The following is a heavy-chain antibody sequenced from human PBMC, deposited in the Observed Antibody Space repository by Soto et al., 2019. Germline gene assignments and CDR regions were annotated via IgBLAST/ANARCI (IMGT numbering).Heavy chain of an antibody. CDR1: GFTVSSYG. Sequence: GGSLRLSCVASGFTVSSYGMHWGRQAPGKGLEWVAIISYDGSNTYYADSVKGRFTISRDNSKNTLYLQMNSLRAEDTSVYYCAKEGGLSGSYYISSSYYFDYWGQGT. D-gene: IGHD1-26*01. CDR3: AKEGGLSGSYYISSSYYFDY. V-gene: IGHV3-30*18. J-gene: IGHJ4*02. CDR2: ISYDGSNT.